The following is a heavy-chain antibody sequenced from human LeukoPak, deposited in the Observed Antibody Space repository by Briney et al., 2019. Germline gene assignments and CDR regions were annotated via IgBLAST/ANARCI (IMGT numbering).Heavy chain of an antibody. Sequence: SETLSLTCGVSGGSISGTNWWSWVRQPPGQGLEWIGETSLAGQTNYNPSLNGRVTMSLDKSSNQLSLHLTSVTAADTATYFCSRESGPFCPFGYWGQGTLVIVSS. J-gene: IGHJ4*02. CDR2: TSLAGQT. CDR3: SRESGPFCPFGY. CDR1: GGSISGTNW. D-gene: IGHD1-26*01. V-gene: IGHV4/OR15-8*02.